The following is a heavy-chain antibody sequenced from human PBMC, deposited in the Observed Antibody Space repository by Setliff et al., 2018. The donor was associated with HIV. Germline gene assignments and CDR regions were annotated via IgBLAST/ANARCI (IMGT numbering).Heavy chain of an antibody. J-gene: IGHJ6*02. Sequence: PGGSLRLSCKATGFSFSLYAMSWVRQAPGKGLEWVSSISGSGRKTYHGDSVKGRFTISRDNSWDTVDLQMNTLRAEDTAVYYCAKVPLFVVVPAALGGMDVWGQGTTVTVSS. CDR2: ISGSGRKT. D-gene: IGHD2-2*01. CDR1: GFSFSLYA. CDR3: AKVPLFVVVPAALGGMDV. V-gene: IGHV3-23*01.